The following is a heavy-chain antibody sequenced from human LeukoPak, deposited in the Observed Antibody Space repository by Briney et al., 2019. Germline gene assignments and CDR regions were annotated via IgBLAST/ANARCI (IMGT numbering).Heavy chain of an antibody. V-gene: IGHV4-34*01. D-gene: IGHD5-18*01. CDR3: ASGYSYHLFDY. CDR1: GGSFSGYY. CDR2: INHSGST. J-gene: IGHJ4*02. Sequence: SETLSLTCAVYGGSFSGYYWSWIRQPPGKGLEWIGEINHSGSTNYNPSLKSRVTISVDTSKNQFSLKLSSVTAADTAVYYCASGYSYHLFDYWGQGTLVTVSS.